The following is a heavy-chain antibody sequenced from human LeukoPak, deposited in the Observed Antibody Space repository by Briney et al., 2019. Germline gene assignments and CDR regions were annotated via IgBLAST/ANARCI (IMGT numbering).Heavy chain of an antibody. Sequence: SETLSRTCTVSGGSISSYYWSWIRQPPGKGLEWIGYIYYSGNTNYNPSLKSRVTISVDTSKNQFSLKLSSVTAADTAVYYCARLGYSGYVVDYWGQGTLVTVSS. CDR2: IYYSGNT. CDR3: ARLGYSGYVVDY. J-gene: IGHJ4*02. V-gene: IGHV4-59*01. CDR1: GGSISSYY. D-gene: IGHD5-12*01.